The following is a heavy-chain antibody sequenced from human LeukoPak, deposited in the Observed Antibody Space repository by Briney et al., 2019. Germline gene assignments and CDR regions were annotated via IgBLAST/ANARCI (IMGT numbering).Heavy chain of an antibody. Sequence: SETLSLTCAVYGGSFSGYYWRWIRQPPGKGLEWIGEINHSGSTNYNPSLKSRVTISVDTSRNQFSLKLSSVTAADTAVYYCARDNQAYYDFWSGYPPRGYFDYWGQGTLVTVSS. J-gene: IGHJ4*02. CDR2: INHSGST. CDR3: ARDNQAYYDFWSGYPPRGYFDY. V-gene: IGHV4-34*01. CDR1: GGSFSGYY. D-gene: IGHD3-3*01.